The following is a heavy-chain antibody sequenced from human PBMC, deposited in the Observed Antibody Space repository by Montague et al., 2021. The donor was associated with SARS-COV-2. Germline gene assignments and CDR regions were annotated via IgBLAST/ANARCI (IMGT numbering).Heavy chain of an antibody. CDR2: IYYSGST. D-gene: IGHD6-6*01. V-gene: IGHV4-59*12. CDR1: GGSISSYY. Sequence: SETLSLTCTVSGGSISSYYWSWIRQPPGKGLEWIGYIYYSGSTNYNPSLKSRATISVDTSKNQFSLKLSSVTAADTAVYYCARDLNEYSSSGGFDYWGQGTLVTVSS. J-gene: IGHJ4*02. CDR3: ARDLNEYSSSGGFDY.